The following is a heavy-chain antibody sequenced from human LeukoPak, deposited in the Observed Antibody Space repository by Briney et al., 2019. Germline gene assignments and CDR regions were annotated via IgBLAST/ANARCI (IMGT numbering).Heavy chain of an antibody. CDR3: AKGNTMYTAYYFDY. V-gene: IGHV3-23*01. Sequence: GGSLRLSCAASGFTFSSYAMSWVRQAPGKGLEWVSTISGSGGSTHFADSVKGRFTISRDNSKNTPYLQMNSLRAEDTAIYYCAKGNTMYTAYYFDYWGQGTLVTVSS. J-gene: IGHJ4*02. CDR2: ISGSGGST. CDR1: GFTFSSYA. D-gene: IGHD3-10*02.